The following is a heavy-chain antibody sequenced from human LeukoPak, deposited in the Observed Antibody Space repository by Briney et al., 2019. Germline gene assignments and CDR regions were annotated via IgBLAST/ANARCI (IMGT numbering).Heavy chain of an antibody. CDR3: ARYYDILTGLNWFDP. D-gene: IGHD3-9*01. Sequence: SETLSLTCTVSGGSISSHYWSWIRQPPGKGLEWIGYIYYSGSTYYNPSLKSRVTISVDTSKNQFSLKLSSVTAADTAVYYCARYYDILTGLNWFDPWGQGTLVTVSS. CDR1: GGSISSHY. J-gene: IGHJ5*02. V-gene: IGHV4-59*04. CDR2: IYYSGST.